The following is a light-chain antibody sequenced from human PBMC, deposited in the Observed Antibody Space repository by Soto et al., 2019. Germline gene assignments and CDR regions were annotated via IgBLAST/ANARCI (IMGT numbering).Light chain of an antibody. J-gene: IGKJ4*01. CDR1: ESISRR. CDR3: QQYSTYPLT. Sequence: DIQMTQSPSTLFASVGDRVTITCRASESISRRLAWYQQKPGKAPRLLIYEASSLGSGVPSRFSGSRSGADFTLTISSLQPDDFATYCCQQYSTYPLTFGGGTKVEIK. V-gene: IGKV1-5*03. CDR2: EAS.